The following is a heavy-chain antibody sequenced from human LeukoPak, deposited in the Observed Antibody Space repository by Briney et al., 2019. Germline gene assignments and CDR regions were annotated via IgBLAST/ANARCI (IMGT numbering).Heavy chain of an antibody. J-gene: IGHJ4*02. CDR2: IIPILGIA. CDR3: ARDYYDSSGLLDY. CDR1: GGTFSSYA. V-gene: IGHV1-69*04. D-gene: IGHD3-22*01. Sequence: ASVKVSCKASGGTFSSYAISWVRQAPGQGLVWMGRIIPILGIANYAQKFQGRVTMTRDTSISTAYMELSRLRSDDTAVYYCARDYYDSSGLLDYWGQGTLVTVSS.